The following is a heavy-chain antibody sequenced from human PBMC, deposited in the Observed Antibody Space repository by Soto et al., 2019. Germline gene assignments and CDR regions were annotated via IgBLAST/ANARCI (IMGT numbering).Heavy chain of an antibody. CDR1: GFTFSSYA. CDR3: VLWPPYYFDY. Sequence: EVQLLESGGGLVQPGGSLRLSCAASGFTFSSYAMSWVRQAPGKGLEWVSAISGSGGSTYYADSVKGRFTISRDNSKNTLYLQMHILRAEDTAVYYCVLWPPYYFDYWGQGTLVTVSS. CDR2: ISGSGGST. J-gene: IGHJ4*02. D-gene: IGHD3-10*01. V-gene: IGHV3-23*01.